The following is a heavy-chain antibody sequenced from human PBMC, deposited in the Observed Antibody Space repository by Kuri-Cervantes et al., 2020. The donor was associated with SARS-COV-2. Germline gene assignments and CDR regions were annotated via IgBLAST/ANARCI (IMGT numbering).Heavy chain of an antibody. CDR2: ISAYNGNT. D-gene: IGHD6-19*01. Sequence: ASVKVSCKASGGTFSSYAISWVRQAPGQGLEWMGWISAYNGNTNYAQKLQGRVTMTTDTSTTTAYLELSGLKTEDTALYYCASDGVSGSLSLDFWGQGTLVTVSS. J-gene: IGHJ4*02. V-gene: IGHV1-18*01. CDR3: ASDGVSGSLSLDF. CDR1: GGTFSSYA.